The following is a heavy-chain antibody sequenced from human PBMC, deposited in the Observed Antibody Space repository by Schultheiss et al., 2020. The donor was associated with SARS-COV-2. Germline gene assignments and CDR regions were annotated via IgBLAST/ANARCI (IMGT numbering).Heavy chain of an antibody. CDR2: IYYSGST. J-gene: IGHJ4*02. CDR3: ATSRPRGGTVDY. V-gene: IGHV4-31*03. D-gene: IGHD1-7*01. Sequence: SETLSLTCTVSGGSISSGGYYWSWIRQHPGKGLEWIGYIYYSGSTYYNPSLKSRVTISVDTSKNQFSLKLSSVTAADTAVYYCATSRPRGGTVDYWGQGILVTVSS. CDR1: GGSISSGGYY.